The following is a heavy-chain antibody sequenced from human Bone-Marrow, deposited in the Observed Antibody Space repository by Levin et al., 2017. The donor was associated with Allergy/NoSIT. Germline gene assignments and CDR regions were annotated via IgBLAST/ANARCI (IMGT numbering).Heavy chain of an antibody. Sequence: SETLSLTCSVSGGSISRFYWSWVRQPPGKGLEWIGYIYYSGNIYYHPSLKSRLTISVDTSKTQFSLNLSSVIAADTAVYYCARGLTALDRGYYYYYYGMDVWGRGTTVAVS. D-gene: IGHD3-10*01. CDR2: IYYSGNI. CDR1: GGSISRFY. J-gene: IGHJ6*02. V-gene: IGHV4-59*12. CDR3: ARGLTALDRGYYYYYYGMDV.